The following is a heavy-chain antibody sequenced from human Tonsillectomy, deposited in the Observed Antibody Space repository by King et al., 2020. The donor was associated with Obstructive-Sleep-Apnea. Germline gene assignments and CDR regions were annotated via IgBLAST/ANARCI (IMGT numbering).Heavy chain of an antibody. V-gene: IGHV3-30-3*01. CDR3: ARVGTYYYGSGSYLAIDY. CDR2: ISYDGSNK. CDR1: GFTFSSYA. D-gene: IGHD3-10*01. Sequence: VQLVESGGGVVQPGRSLRLSCAASGFTFSSYAMHWVRQAPGKGLEWVAVISYDGSNKYYADSVKGRFTISRDNSKNTLYLQMNSLRAEDTAVYYCARVGTYYYGSGSYLAIDYWGQGTLVTVSS. J-gene: IGHJ4*02.